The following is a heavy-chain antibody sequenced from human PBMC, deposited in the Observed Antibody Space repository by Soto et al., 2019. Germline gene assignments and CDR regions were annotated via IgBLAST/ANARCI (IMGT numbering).Heavy chain of an antibody. Sequence: SETLSLTCLFSGSSISSGDYCWSWIRQVPGKGMEWIGFVYGSGSTSSNPSLKSRVTISVDTSKNHFSLELSSVTAADTALYYCTWGDSSNKVERWGQGALVTVSS. CDR2: VYGSGST. CDR3: TWGDSSNKVER. CDR1: GSSISSGDYC. J-gene: IGHJ4*02. D-gene: IGHD3-16*01. V-gene: IGHV4-31*02.